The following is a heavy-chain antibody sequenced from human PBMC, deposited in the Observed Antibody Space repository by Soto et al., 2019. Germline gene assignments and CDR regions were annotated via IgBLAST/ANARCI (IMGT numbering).Heavy chain of an antibody. CDR1: GFTFSSYS. CDR2: ISSSSSTI. J-gene: IGHJ1*01. V-gene: IGHV3-48*02. Sequence: EVQLVESGGGLVQPGGSLRLSCAASGFTFSSYSMNWVRQAPGKGLEWVSYISSSSSTIYYADSVKGRFTISRDNAKNSLYLQMNSLRDEDTVVYYCASYDGWYAEYFQHWGQGTLVTVSS. D-gene: IGHD6-19*01. CDR3: ASYDGWYAEYFQH.